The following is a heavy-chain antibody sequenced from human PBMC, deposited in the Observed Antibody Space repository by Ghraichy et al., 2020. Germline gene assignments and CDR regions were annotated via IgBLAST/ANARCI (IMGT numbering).Heavy chain of an antibody. D-gene: IGHD6-13*01. CDR2: IRYDGSNK. Sequence: GGSLRLSCAASGFTFSSYGMHWVRQAPGKGLEWVTFIRYDGSNKYYGDSVKGRFTISRDNSKNTLYLQMNSLRAEDTAVYYCAKDLRWRGQIESAAGYEDWGQGTLVTVSS. CDR1: GFTFSSYG. J-gene: IGHJ4*02. V-gene: IGHV3-30*02. CDR3: AKDLRWRGQIESAAGYED.